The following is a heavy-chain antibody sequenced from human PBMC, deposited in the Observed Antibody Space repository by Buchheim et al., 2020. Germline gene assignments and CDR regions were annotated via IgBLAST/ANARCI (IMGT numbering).Heavy chain of an antibody. CDR2: ISYDGSNK. D-gene: IGHD1-26*01. CDR1: GFTFSSYA. Sequence: QVQLVESGGGVVQPGRSLRLSCAASGFTFSSYAMHWVRQAPGKGLEWVAVISYDGSNKYYADSVKGRFTISRDNSKNTLYLQMNSLRAEDTAVYYCARDGSGNYFDYWGQGTL. CDR3: ARDGSGNYFDY. V-gene: IGHV3-30-3*01. J-gene: IGHJ4*02.